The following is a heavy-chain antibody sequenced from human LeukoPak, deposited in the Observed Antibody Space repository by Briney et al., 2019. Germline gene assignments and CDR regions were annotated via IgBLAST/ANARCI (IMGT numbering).Heavy chain of an antibody. CDR1: GGSLSSYY. V-gene: IGHV4-59*01. J-gene: IGHJ4*02. CDR3: ARDEPPYRGDTNCCAFDS. CDR2: IYYSGST. D-gene: IGHD2-21*01. Sequence: PSETLSLTCTVSGGSLSSYYWSWIRQPPGKGLEWIGYIYYSGSTNYNPSLKSRVTISVDTSKNQFSLKLNSVTAADTALYYCARDEPPYRGDTNCCAFDSWGQGTLVTVSS.